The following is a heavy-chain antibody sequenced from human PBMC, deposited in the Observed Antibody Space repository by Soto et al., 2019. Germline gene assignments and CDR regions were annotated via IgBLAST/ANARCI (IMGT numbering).Heavy chain of an antibody. Sequence: QVQLVQSGAEVKNPGASLKVYCKASGYTFSSYFISWVRQAPGQGLELLGWISADNGNTNYAQKLQGRVTMTTDTSTITAYMELRSLRSYDTDVYYCARDLPTMDVWGQGTTVTDSS. CDR1: GYTFSSYF. J-gene: IGHJ6*02. CDR2: ISADNGNT. D-gene: IGHD4-4*01. V-gene: IGHV1-18*01. CDR3: ARDLPTMDV.